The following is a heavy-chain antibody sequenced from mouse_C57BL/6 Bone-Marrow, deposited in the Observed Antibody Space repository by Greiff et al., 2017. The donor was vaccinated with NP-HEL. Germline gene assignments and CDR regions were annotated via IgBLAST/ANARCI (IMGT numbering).Heavy chain of an antibody. CDR1: GFTFSSYA. CDR3: ARARDY. Sequence: EVQGVESGGGLVKPGGSLKLSCAASGFTFSSYAMSWVRQTPEKRLEWVATISDGGSYTYYPDNVKGRFTISRDNAKNNLYLQMSHLKSEDTAMYYCARARDYWGQGTLVTVSS. J-gene: IGHJ4*01. CDR2: ISDGGSYT. V-gene: IGHV5-4*01.